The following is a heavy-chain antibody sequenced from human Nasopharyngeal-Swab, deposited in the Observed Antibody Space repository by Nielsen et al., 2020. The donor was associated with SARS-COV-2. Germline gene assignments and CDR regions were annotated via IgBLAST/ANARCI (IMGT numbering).Heavy chain of an antibody. CDR2: INGDGSST. CDR1: GFTFSSYW. CDR3: ARGGLYSNYLFDY. J-gene: IGHJ4*02. Sequence: GESLKISCAASGFTFSSYWMHWVRQAPGKGLVWVSRINGDGSSTTYADSVRGRFTISSDNAKNMLYLQLNSLRAEDTAVYYCARGGLYSNYLFDYWGQGTLVTASS. D-gene: IGHD4-11*01. V-gene: IGHV3-74*01.